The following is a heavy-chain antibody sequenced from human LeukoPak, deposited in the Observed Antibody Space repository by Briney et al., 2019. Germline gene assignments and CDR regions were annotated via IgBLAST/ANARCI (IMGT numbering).Heavy chain of an antibody. V-gene: IGHV4-38-2*01. Sequence: SETLSLTCAVSGYSISSGYYWGWIRQPPGKGLEWIGSIYHSGSTLYNPSLKSRVTISVDTSKNQFSLKLSSVTAADTAVYYCARGVLYWGQGTLVTVSS. CDR1: GYSISSGYY. J-gene: IGHJ4*02. D-gene: IGHD4/OR15-4a*01. CDR2: IYHSGST. CDR3: ARGVLY.